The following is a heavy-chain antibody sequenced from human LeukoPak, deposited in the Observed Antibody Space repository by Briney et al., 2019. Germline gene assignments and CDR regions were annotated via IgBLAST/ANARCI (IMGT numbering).Heavy chain of an antibody. CDR2: ISGSGGST. V-gene: IGHV3-23*01. CDR1: GFTFSSYA. J-gene: IGHJ4*02. Sequence: PGGSLRLSCAASGFTFSSYAMSWVRQAPGKGLEWVSAISGSGGSTYYADSVKGRFTISRDNAKNSLYLQMNSLRAEDMALYYCAKDSNYDFWSGYLFDYWGQGTLVTVSS. D-gene: IGHD3-3*01. CDR3: AKDSNYDFWSGYLFDY.